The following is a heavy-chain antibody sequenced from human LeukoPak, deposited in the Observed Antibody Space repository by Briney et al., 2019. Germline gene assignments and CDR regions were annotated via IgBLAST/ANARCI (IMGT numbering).Heavy chain of an antibody. J-gene: IGHJ4*02. Sequence: SVKVSCKASGGTFSSYAISWVRQAPGQGREWMGGIIPIFGTANYAQKFQGRVTITADESTSTAYMELSSLRSEDTAVYYCARGAYYGSGSYFDYWGQGTLVTVS. CDR2: IIPIFGTA. V-gene: IGHV1-69*13. CDR3: ARGAYYGSGSYFDY. CDR1: GGTFSSYA. D-gene: IGHD3-10*01.